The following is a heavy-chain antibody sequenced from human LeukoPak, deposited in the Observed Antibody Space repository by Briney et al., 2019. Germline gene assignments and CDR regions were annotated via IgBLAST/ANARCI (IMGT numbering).Heavy chain of an antibody. CDR2: INHSGST. V-gene: IGHV4-34*01. J-gene: IGHJ4*02. D-gene: IGHD4-17*01. CDR3: ARGPSFWTTVTYYFDY. Sequence: PSETLSLTCAVYGGSFSGYYWSWIRQPPGKGLEWIREINHSGSTNYNPSLKSRVTISVDTSKNQFSLKLSSVTAADTAVYYCARGPSFWTTVTYYFDYWGQGTLVTVSS. CDR1: GGSFSGYY.